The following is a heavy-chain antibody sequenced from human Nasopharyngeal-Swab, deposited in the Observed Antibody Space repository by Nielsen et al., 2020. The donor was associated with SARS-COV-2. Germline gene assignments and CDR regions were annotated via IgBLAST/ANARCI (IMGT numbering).Heavy chain of an antibody. Sequence: SETLSLTCTVSGGSISSSSYYWGWIRQPPGKGLEWIGSIYYSGSTYYNPSLRSRVTISAGTSNIQFSLKLNSVTAADTAVYYCARGQDAYYYMDVWGEGTTVTVSS. CDR2: IYYSGST. CDR3: ARGQDAYYYMDV. CDR1: GGSISSSSYY. D-gene: IGHD2-15*01. V-gene: IGHV4-39*07. J-gene: IGHJ6*03.